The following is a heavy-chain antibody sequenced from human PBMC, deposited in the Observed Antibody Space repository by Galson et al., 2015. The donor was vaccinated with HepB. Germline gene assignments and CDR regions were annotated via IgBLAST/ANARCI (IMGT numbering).Heavy chain of an antibody. CDR1: GYSFTSYW. V-gene: IGHV5-10-1*01. CDR2: IGPSDSYT. Sequence: QSGAEVKKPGESLRISCKGSGYSFTSYWISWVRQMPGKGLEWMGRIGPSDSYTNYSPSFQGHVTISADKSISTAYLQWSSLKASDTAMYYCAMLVVPAAIGYYYMDVWGKGTTVTVSS. J-gene: IGHJ6*03. D-gene: IGHD2-2*01. CDR3: AMLVVPAAIGYYYMDV.